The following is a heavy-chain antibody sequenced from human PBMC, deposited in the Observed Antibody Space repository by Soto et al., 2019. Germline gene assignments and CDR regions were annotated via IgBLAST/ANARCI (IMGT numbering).Heavy chain of an antibody. CDR3: ANDPSRNWFGHLRD. CDR2: IYYSGTT. J-gene: IGHJ4*02. V-gene: IGHV4-30-4*01. D-gene: IGHD3-10*01. CDR1: EGYIGSGNYF. Sequence: PSETLSLTCNVTEGYIGSGNYFWSWIRQPPGKGLEWIGHIYYSGTTFYNPSLKSRVTISVDASKDQFSLKLTSVTAADTAVYYCANDPSRNWFGHLRDWGQGTQVTVSS.